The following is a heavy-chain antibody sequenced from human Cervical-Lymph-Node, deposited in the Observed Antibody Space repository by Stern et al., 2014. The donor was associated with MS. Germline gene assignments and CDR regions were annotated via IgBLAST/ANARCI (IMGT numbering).Heavy chain of an antibody. CDR3: ARRATTYFDH. CDR2: IYPGDSDP. V-gene: IGHV5-51*01. CDR1: GYSFSSYW. Sequence: VQLVQSGAEAKKPGESLRLSCKGSGYSFSSYWIAWVRQMPGKGLEWMGIIYPGDSDPRYSPSFQGQITISADKSINAAYLQWSSLKASDTAIYYCARRATTYFDHWGQGNVITVSS. D-gene: IGHD1-14*01. J-gene: IGHJ4*02.